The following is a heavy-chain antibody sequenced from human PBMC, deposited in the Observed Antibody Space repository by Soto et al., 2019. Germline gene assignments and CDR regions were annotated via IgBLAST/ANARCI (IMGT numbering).Heavy chain of an antibody. CDR2: IQYNGNT. Sequence: PSETLSLTCTVSGVSISSVSISSNYWRWIRQPPGKGLEWIGSIQYNGNTHYSPSLKSRLTISIDTSKNQFSLHLSSVTAAGTAVYYCGNIPYNSAAFDYWGQVTLVTVSS. D-gene: IGHD6-19*01. CDR3: GNIPYNSAAFDY. CDR1: GVSISSVSISSNY. J-gene: IGHJ4*02. V-gene: IGHV4-61*01.